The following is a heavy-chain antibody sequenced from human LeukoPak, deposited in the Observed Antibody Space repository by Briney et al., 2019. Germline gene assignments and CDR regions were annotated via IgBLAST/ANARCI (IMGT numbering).Heavy chain of an antibody. J-gene: IGHJ3*02. CDR2: IYYSGST. V-gene: IGHV4-61*01. CDR1: GGSVSSGSYY. D-gene: IGHD4-17*01. CDR3: ARPHGDYDDAFDI. Sequence: SETLSLTCTVSGGSVSSGSYYWSWIRQPPGKGLEWIGYIYYSGSTNYNPSLKSRVTISVDTSKNQFSLKLSSVTAADTAVYYCARPHGDYDDAFDIWGQGTMVTVSS.